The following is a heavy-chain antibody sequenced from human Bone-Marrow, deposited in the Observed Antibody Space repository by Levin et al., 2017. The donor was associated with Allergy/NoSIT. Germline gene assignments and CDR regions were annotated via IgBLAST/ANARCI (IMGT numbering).Heavy chain of an antibody. Sequence: GGSLRLSCAASGFTVSSNYMSWVRQAPGKGLEWVSVIYSGGSTYYADSVKGRFTISRDNSKNTLYLQMNSLRAEDTAVYYCARVGGPPGPGVTGTFDYWGQGTLVTVSS. CDR1: GFTVSSNY. CDR2: IYSGGST. D-gene: IGHD4-23*01. CDR3: ARVGGPPGPGVTGTFDY. J-gene: IGHJ4*02. V-gene: IGHV3-53*01.